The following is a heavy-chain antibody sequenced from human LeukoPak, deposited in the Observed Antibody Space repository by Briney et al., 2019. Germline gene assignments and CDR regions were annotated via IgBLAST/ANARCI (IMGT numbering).Heavy chain of an antibody. CDR3: ARDGSHYYGSGSYFHY. CDR2: ISYDGSNK. D-gene: IGHD3-10*01. V-gene: IGHV3-30-3*01. CDR1: GFTFSSYA. Sequence: GGSLRLSCAASGFTFSSYAMHWLRQAPGKGLEWVAVISYDGSNKYYADSVKGRFTISRDNSKNTLYLQMNSLRAEDTAVYYCARDGSHYYGSGSYFHYWGQGTLVTVSS. J-gene: IGHJ4*02.